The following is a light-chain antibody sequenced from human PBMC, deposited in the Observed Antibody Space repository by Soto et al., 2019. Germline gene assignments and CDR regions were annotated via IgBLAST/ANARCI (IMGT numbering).Light chain of an antibody. CDR1: QSVSAW. V-gene: IGKV1-5*01. J-gene: IGKJ4*01. Sequence: DIQMTQSPSTLSASVGDRVTISCRASQSVSAWLAWYQQKPGKAPKLLISDASSLKSGVPSRFSGSGYGTEFTLAISSLQPEDFATYYCLQYISSSLTFGGGTKVEIK. CDR2: DAS. CDR3: LQYISSSLT.